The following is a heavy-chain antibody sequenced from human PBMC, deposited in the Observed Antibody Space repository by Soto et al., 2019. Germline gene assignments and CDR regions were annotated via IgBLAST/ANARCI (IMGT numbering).Heavy chain of an antibody. Sequence: EVQLVESGGGLVQPGGSLRLSCAASGFTFSSYILNWVRQAPGEGLEWVSSISSSSTYIYYADSVKGRFTISRDNAKNSLYLQMNSLRAEDTAVYYCARVYSSGWYDYWGQGTLVTVSS. CDR2: ISSSSTYI. J-gene: IGHJ4*02. V-gene: IGHV3-21*01. CDR3: ARVYSSGWYDY. CDR1: GFTFSSYI. D-gene: IGHD6-19*01.